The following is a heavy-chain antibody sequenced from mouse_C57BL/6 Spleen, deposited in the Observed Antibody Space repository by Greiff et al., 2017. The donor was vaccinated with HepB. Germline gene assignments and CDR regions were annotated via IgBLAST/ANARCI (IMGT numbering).Heavy chain of an antibody. CDR3: ARSSTVVAPGAMDD. Sequence: LQQSGAELVSPGSSVQLSCKDSYFAFLASAMHWVKQRPGHGLEWIGSFTMYSDAPEYSENFKGKATLTANTSSSTAYMELSSLTSEDSAVYYGARSSTVVAPGAMDDWGQGTSVTVAS. J-gene: IGHJ4*01. CDR2: FTMYSDAP. CDR1: YFAFLASA. V-gene: IGHV1-49*01. D-gene: IGHD1-1*01.